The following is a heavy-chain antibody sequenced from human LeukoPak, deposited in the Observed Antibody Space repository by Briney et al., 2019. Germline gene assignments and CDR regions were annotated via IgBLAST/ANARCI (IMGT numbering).Heavy chain of an antibody. CDR2: IYYSGST. CDR3: ARADSSSPYYYYYMDV. Sequence: PSETLSLTCTVSGGSISSYYWSWIRQPPGKGLEWIGYIYYSGSTNYNPSLKSRVTISVDTSKNQFSLKLSSVTAADTAVYYCARADSSSPYYYYYMDVWGKGTTVTVSS. J-gene: IGHJ6*03. CDR1: GGSISSYY. D-gene: IGHD6-6*01. V-gene: IGHV4-59*08.